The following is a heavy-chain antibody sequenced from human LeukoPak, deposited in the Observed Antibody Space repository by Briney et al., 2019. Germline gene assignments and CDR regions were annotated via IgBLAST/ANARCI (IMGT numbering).Heavy chain of an antibody. J-gene: IGHJ4*02. Sequence: GGSLRLSCAASGFTFSSDWVSWVRQAPGKGLEWVANIKQDGSEKYYVDSVKGRFTISRDNAKNSLYLQMNSLRAEDTAVYYCARSALPIVVVPAAIHYFDYWGQGTLVTVSS. V-gene: IGHV3-7*01. CDR2: IKQDGSEK. D-gene: IGHD2-2*01. CDR1: GFTFSSDW. CDR3: ARSALPIVVVPAAIHYFDY.